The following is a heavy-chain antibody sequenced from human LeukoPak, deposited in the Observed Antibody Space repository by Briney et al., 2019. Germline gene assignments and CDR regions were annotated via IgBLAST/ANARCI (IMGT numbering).Heavy chain of an antibody. CDR1: GGSINNYY. V-gene: IGHV4-59*12. CDR2: IYYTGST. CDR3: ARDPQNRKYYGSGSYYPIDY. J-gene: IGHJ4*02. Sequence: SETLSLTCTVSGGSINNYYWSWIRQPPGKGLESIGYIYYTGSTYYNPSLKSRVTISVDTSKNQFSLKLSSVTAADTAVYYCARDPQNRKYYGSGSYYPIDYWGQGTLVTVSS. D-gene: IGHD3-10*01.